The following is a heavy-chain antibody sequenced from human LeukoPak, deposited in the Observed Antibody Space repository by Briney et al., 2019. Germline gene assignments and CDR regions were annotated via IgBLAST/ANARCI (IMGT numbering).Heavy chain of an antibody. CDR3: ARSRSGPGRWYYYMDV. CDR2: IYTSGST. CDR1: GGSISSGSYY. V-gene: IGHV4-61*02. D-gene: IGHD3-10*01. Sequence: SETLSLTCTVSGGSISSGSYYWSWIRQPAGKGLEWIGRIYTSGSTNYNPSLKSRVTISVDTSKNQFSLKLSSVTAADTAVYYCARSRSGPGRWYYYMDVWGKGTTVTVSS. J-gene: IGHJ6*03.